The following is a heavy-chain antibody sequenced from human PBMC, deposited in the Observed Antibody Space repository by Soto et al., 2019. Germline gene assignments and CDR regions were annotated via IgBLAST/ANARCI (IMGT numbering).Heavy chain of an antibody. D-gene: IGHD2-8*01. CDR3: ARHVEGYCTNGVCYLVDP. Sequence: SETLSVPWTVAYGSRGSLGCRRILKHQRKGLEWIGSIHYSGSTYYNPSLKSRVTISVDTSKNQFSLKLSSVTAADTAVYYCARHVEGYCTNGVCYLVDPWGQGTQVTVSS. J-gene: IGHJ5*02. V-gene: IGHV4-39*01. CDR1: YGSRGSLG. CDR2: IHYSGST.